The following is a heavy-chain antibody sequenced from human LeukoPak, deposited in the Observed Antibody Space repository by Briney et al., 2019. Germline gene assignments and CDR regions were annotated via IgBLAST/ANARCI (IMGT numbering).Heavy chain of an antibody. CDR2: ISNSGSYI. J-gene: IGHJ6*03. V-gene: IGHV3-21*01. D-gene: IGHD6-13*01. CDR3: ARVGASSSWYGSYYYYYMDV. CDR1: GFAFSSYT. Sequence: GESLRLSCAASGFAFSSYTMSWVRQAPGKGLEWVSLISNSGSYIYYAESMKGRVTISRDNAKNSLFLQMNSLRDEDTALYYCARVGASSSWYGSYYYYYMDVWGMGTTVTVFS.